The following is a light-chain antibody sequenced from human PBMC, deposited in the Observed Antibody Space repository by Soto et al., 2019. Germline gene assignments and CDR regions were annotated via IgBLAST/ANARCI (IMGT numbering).Light chain of an antibody. V-gene: IGKV1-9*01. CDR2: SAS. CDR3: QQLNSYPPWT. Sequence: DIQMTQSPSSLSASVGDRVTITCRASQDISSYLAWYQQKPGKAPKLLIHSASTLHSGVPLRFSGSGSGTEFTLTISGLQPEDFATYYCQQLNSYPPWTFGQGTKVDI. CDR1: QDISSY. J-gene: IGKJ1*01.